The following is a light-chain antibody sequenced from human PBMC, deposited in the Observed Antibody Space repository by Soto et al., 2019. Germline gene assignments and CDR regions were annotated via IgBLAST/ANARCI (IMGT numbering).Light chain of an antibody. Sequence: QSALTQPASVSGSPGQSITISCTGTSSDVGGYNYVSWYQQQPGKVPKLMIYEVNNRPSGVSDRFSGSKSGNTASLTISGLQAEDEADYYCTSYTTSGTYVVFGGGTKLTVL. CDR2: EVN. CDR3: TSYTTSGTYVV. V-gene: IGLV2-14*01. CDR1: SSDVGGYNY. J-gene: IGLJ2*01.